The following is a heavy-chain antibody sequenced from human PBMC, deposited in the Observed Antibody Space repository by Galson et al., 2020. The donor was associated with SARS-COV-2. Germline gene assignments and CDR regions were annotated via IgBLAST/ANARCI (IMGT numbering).Heavy chain of an antibody. Sequence: GGSLRLSCAASGFTFSSYAMHWVRQAPGKGLEWVAVISYDGSNKYYADSVKGRFTISRDNSKNTLYLQMNSLRAEDTAVYYCARDGGDGYNCGVDYWGQGTRVTVSS. CDR3: ARDGGDGYNCGVDY. CDR2: ISYDGSNK. V-gene: IGHV3-30*04. D-gene: IGHD5-12*01. CDR1: GFTFSSYA. J-gene: IGHJ4*02.